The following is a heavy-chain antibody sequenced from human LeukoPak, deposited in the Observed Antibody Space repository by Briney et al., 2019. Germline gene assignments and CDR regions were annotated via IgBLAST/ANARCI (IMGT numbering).Heavy chain of an antibody. D-gene: IGHD5-18*01. V-gene: IGHV1-18*01. CDR1: GYTFTSYG. CDR2: ISAYNGNT. CDR3: ARDVDTSMAYYFDC. Sequence: ASVKVSCKASGYTFTSYGISWVRQAPGQGLEWMGWISAYNGNTTYAQRVQGRVTMTTDTSTSTAYMELRSLRSDDTAVYYCARDVDTSMAYYFDCWGQGTLVTVSS. J-gene: IGHJ4*02.